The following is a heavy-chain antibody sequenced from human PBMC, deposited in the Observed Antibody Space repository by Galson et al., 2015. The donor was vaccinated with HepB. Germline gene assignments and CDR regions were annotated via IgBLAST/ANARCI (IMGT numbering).Heavy chain of an antibody. V-gene: IGHV4-39*07. CDR2: IYYSGTT. Sequence: ETLSLTCTVSGGSISSTKYYWGWIRQTPGKGLEWIGSIYYSGTTYYNPSLKSRVTISRDTSKNQFSLNLKSVTAADTAVYFCARDPYYYDSTTYGGVYYFDYWGQGTLVTVSS. D-gene: IGHD3-22*01. CDR3: ARDPYYYDSTTYGGVYYFDY. J-gene: IGHJ4*02. CDR1: GGSISSTKYY.